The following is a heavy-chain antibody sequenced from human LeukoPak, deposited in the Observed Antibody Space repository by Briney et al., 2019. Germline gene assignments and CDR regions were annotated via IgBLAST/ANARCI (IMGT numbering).Heavy chain of an antibody. V-gene: IGHV3-30*18. CDR1: GFRFSSYG. D-gene: IGHD6-13*01. CDR3: AKGGGTGYSSSWFSN. Sequence: GGSLRLSCAASGFRFSSYGMHWVRQAPGKGLEWVAVISYDESNKFYEDSVKGRFTISRDNSKNTLYLQMNSLRAEDTAVYYCAKGGGTGYSSSWFSNWGQGTLVTVAS. J-gene: IGHJ4*02. CDR2: ISYDESNK.